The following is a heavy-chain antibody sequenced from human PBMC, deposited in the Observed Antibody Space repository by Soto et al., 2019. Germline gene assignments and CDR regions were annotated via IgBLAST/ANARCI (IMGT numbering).Heavy chain of an antibody. CDR3: ARGDRGAIVR. V-gene: IGHV3-21*05. J-gene: IGHJ3*01. D-gene: IGHD3-10*01. Sequence: GGSLRLSCAASGFTFGSYGMHWVRQAPGKGLEIVSYISGTKSFTTYADSVKGRFTISRDNAKNTLYLQMNSLRAEDTAVYYWARGDRGAIVRWGQGTMVTVSS. CDR1: GFTFGSYG. CDR2: ISGTKSFT.